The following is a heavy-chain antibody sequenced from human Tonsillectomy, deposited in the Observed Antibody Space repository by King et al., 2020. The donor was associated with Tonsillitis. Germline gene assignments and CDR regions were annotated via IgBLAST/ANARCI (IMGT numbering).Heavy chain of an antibody. D-gene: IGHD3-10*01. J-gene: IGHJ4*02. CDR2: INHSGST. CDR3: ARGPRGGSGSQGYFDY. V-gene: IGHV4-34*01. Sequence: VQLQQWGAGLLNPSETLSLTCAVYGGSFSGYYWSWIRQPPGKGLEWIGEINHSGSTNYNPSLKSRVTISVDTSKNQFSLKLSSVTAADTAVYYCARGPRGGSGSQGYFDYWGQGTLVTVSS. CDR1: GGSFSGYY.